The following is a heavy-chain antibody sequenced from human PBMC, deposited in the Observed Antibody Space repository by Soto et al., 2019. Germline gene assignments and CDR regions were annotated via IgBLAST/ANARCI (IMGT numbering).Heavy chain of an antibody. CDR3: ARDTTVIVGANSGFDP. J-gene: IGHJ5*02. D-gene: IGHD1-26*01. CDR1: GGSISTGGHY. V-gene: IGHV4-31*03. CDR2: IYHRGTT. Sequence: QVQLQESGPGLVKASQTLSLPCTVSGGSISTGGHYWNWIRQYPGKGLDWIGYIYHRGTTSYSPSLKSRVTISIDTSKNQFSLKLTSVTAADTAVYYCARDTTVIVGANSGFDPWGQGTLVTVSS.